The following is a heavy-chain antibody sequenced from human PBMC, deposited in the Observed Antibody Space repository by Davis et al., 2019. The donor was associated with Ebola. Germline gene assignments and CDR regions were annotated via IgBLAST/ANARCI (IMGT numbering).Heavy chain of an antibody. J-gene: IGHJ4*02. V-gene: IGHV1-3*01. D-gene: IGHD3-10*01. CDR3: ARARGGDYSFDY. Sequence: ASVKVSCKASGYTFTSYAMHWVRQAPGQRLEWMGWINAGNGNTKYSQKFQGRVTITRDTSASTAYMELSSLRSEDTSVYYCARARGGDYSFDYWGQGTLVTVSS. CDR2: INAGNGNT. CDR1: GYTFTSYA.